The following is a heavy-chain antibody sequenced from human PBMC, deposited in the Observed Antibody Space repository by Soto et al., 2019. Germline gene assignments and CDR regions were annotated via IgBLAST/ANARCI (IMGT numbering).Heavy chain of an antibody. V-gene: IGHV4-59*01. CDR3: ARDAGGPADY. J-gene: IGHJ4*02. D-gene: IGHD2-15*01. Sequence: LTCTVSVESISIYYWSWIRQPPGKGLEWIGYMYYSGSTNYNPSLKSRVTISVDTSKNQFSLKLSSVTAADTAVYYCARDAGGPADYWGQGTLVTVSS. CDR2: MYYSGST. CDR1: VESISIYY.